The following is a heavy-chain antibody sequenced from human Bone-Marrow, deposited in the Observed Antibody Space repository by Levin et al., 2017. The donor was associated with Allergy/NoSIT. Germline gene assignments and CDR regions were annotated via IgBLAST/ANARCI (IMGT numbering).Heavy chain of an antibody. CDR2: IYWDDDK. CDR1: GFSLSSYGVG. D-gene: IGHD1-1*01. J-gene: IGHJ4*02. Sequence: SGPTLVKPPQTLTLTCTFSGFSLSSYGVGVGWIRQPPGKALEWLAVIYWDDDKRYSPSLKNRLSITKDTSKDQVVLTMTNMDTVDTGTYYCAQRGSWAGNNWDTGYLDYWGQGTLVTVSS. CDR3: AQRGSWAGNNWDTGYLDY. V-gene: IGHV2-5*02.